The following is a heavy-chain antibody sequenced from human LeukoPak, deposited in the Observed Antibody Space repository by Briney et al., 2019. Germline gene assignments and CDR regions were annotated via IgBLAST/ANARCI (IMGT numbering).Heavy chain of an antibody. CDR2: ISGSGGST. J-gene: IGHJ4*02. D-gene: IGHD6-13*01. V-gene: IGHV3-23*01. CDR1: GFTVSSNY. CDR3: AKDPIAAAGPPSYY. Sequence: GGSLRLSCAASGFTVSSNYMSWVRQAPGKGLEWVSAISGSGGSTYYADSVKGRFTISRDNSKNTLYLQMNSLRAEDTAVYYCAKDPIAAAGPPSYYWGQGTLVTVSS.